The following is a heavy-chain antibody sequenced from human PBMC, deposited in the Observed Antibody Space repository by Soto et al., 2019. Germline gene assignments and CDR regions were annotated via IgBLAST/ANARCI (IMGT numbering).Heavy chain of an antibody. CDR3: ARGPGGPDGPGDY. CDR1: GYTFTSYA. V-gene: IGHV1-3*01. D-gene: IGHD2-15*01. CDR2: LNAGNGNT. J-gene: IGHJ4*02. Sequence: QVQLVQSGAEVKKPGASVKVSCKASGYTFTSYAMHWVRQAPGQRLEWMGGLNAGNGNTKYSQKIQGRDTITRDTSASTAYMELSSLRSEDTAVYYCARGPGGPDGPGDYWGQGTMVTVSS.